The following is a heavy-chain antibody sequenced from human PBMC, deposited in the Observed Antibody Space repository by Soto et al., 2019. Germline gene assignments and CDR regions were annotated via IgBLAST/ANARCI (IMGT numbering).Heavy chain of an antibody. V-gene: IGHV1-46*02. CDR3: AKGGVVVQAHYYFGMDV. CDR2: INPGGGRT. Sequence: GASVKVSCKASGYTFNNYYIHWVRQAPGQGLEWMGIINPGGGRTYYAQKFQGRVTVTRDTSTSTVYMDLSSLRSEDSAVYYCAKGGVVVQAHYYFGMDVWG. CDR1: GYTFNNYY. J-gene: IGHJ6*02. D-gene: IGHD2-2*01.